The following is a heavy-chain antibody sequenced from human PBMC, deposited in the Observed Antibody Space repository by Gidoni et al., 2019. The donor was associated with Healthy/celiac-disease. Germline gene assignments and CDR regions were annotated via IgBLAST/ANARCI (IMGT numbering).Heavy chain of an antibody. CDR1: GFTFSSYA. Sequence: QVQLVESGGGVVQPGRSLRLSCAASGFTFSSYAMPWVRQAPGKGLEWVAVISYDGSNKYYADSVKGRFTISRDNSKNTLYLQMNSLRAEDTAVYYCARDLSTVITTTREKWPYDYWGQGTLVTVSS. CDR3: ARDLSTVITTTREKWPYDY. V-gene: IGHV3-30*01. D-gene: IGHD1-20*01. J-gene: IGHJ4*02. CDR2: ISYDGSNK.